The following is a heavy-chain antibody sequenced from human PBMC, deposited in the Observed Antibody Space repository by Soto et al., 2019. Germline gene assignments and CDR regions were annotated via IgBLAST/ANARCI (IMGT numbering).Heavy chain of an antibody. V-gene: IGHV2-5*02. Sequence: QITLKESGPTLVKPTQTLTLTCTFSGFSLSTSGVSVGWIRQPPGKALEWLALIYWDDDKRYSPSLKSRLTITKDTSKNQVVLTIPKMDPVDTATYYRAHRRGRISTTSGGYYWYFDLWGRGTLVTVSS. D-gene: IGHD2-2*01. J-gene: IGHJ2*01. CDR1: GFSLSTSGVS. CDR3: AHRRGRISTTSGGYYWYFDL. CDR2: IYWDDDK.